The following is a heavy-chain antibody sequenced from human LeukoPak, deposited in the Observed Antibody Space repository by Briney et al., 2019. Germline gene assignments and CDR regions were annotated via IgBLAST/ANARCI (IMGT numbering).Heavy chain of an antibody. CDR3: AKGPRDSSGYCVFSDY. CDR2: ISGSGGST. V-gene: IGHV3-23*01. J-gene: IGHJ4*02. CDR1: GFTFSSYA. Sequence: GGSLRLSCAASGFTFSSYAMSWVRQAPRKGLEWVSAISGSGGSTYYADSVKGRFTISRDNSKNTLYLQMNSLRAEDTAVYYCAKGPRDSSGYCVFSDYWGQGTLVTVSS. D-gene: IGHD3-22*01.